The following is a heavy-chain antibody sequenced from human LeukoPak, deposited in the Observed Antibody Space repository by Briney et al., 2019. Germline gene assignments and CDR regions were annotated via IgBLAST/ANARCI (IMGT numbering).Heavy chain of an antibody. CDR3: ARGGNSSGWYFDWFDP. D-gene: IGHD6-19*01. J-gene: IGHJ5*02. CDR2: TYYRSKWYN. Sequence: SQTLSLTCAISGDSVSSNSAAWNWIRQSPSRGLEWLGRTYYRSKWYNDYAVSVKSRMTINPDTSKNQFSLQLNSVTPEDTAVYYCARGGNSSGWYFDWFDPWGQGTLVTVSS. CDR1: GDSVSSNSAA. V-gene: IGHV6-1*01.